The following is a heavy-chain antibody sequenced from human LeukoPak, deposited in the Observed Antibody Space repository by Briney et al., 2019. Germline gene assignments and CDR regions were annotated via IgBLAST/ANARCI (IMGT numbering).Heavy chain of an antibody. Sequence: PSETLSLTCAVYVGSFSGYYWSWIRQPPGKGLEWIGEINHSGSTNYNPPLKSRVTISVDTSKNQFSLKLSSVTAADTAVYYCARGPYSRQYYYDSSGYYLNYYYYGMDVWGQGTTVTVSS. CDR2: INHSGST. V-gene: IGHV4-34*01. CDR1: VGSFSGYY. J-gene: IGHJ6*02. CDR3: ARGPYSRQYYYDSSGYYLNYYYYGMDV. D-gene: IGHD3-22*01.